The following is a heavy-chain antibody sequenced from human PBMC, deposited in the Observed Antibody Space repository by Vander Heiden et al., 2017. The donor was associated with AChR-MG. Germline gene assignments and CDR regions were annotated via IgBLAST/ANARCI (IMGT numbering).Heavy chain of an antibody. CDR3: ARGIAARQSYYGMDV. CDR1: GGTFRSYA. D-gene: IGHD6-6*01. V-gene: IGHV1-69*04. J-gene: IGHJ6*02. Sequence: QVQLVQSGAEVKKPGSSVKVPCKASGGTFRSYAISWVRQAPGQGLEWMGRIIPILGIANYAQKFQGRVTITADKSTSTAYMELSSLRSEDTAVYYCARGIAARQSYYGMDVWGQGTTVTVS. CDR2: IIPILGIA.